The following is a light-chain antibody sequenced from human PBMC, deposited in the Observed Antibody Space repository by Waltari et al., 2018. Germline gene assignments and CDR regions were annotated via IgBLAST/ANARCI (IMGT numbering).Light chain of an antibody. V-gene: IGLV2-8*01. Sequence: QSALTQPPSPSGSLGPSITIPCPGLRPDVGGYEPVFWYQQPPGKAPKLLHFEVTKRPSGVPDRFSGSKSDNTASLAVSGLQAEDEADYYCSSYAGGSSLMFGGGTKLTVL. J-gene: IGLJ3*02. CDR3: SSYAGGSSLM. CDR1: RPDVGGYEP. CDR2: EVT.